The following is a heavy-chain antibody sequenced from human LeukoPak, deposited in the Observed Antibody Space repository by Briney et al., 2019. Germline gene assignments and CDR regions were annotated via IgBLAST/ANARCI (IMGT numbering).Heavy chain of an antibody. J-gene: IGHJ3*02. D-gene: IGHD5-12*01. CDR3: ARHSRSGSGGYENAFDI. CDR2: IYSGGST. CDR1: GGXISSSSYY. Sequence: PSETLSLTCTVSGGXISSSSYYWDWIRQSPGKGLEWIGNIYSGGSTYYTPSLKSRVTISVDTSKNQFSLKLSSVTAADTAIYFCARHSRSGSGGYENAFDIWGQGTMVTVSS. V-gene: IGHV4-39*01.